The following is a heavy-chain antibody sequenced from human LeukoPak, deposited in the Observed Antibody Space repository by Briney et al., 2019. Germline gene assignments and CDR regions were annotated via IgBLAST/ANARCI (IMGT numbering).Heavy chain of an antibody. J-gene: IGHJ3*01. V-gene: IGHV4-4*07. CDR3: AKVFHD. CDR1: RGSISGDY. CDR2: IYTSGTT. Sequence: SETLSLTCTVSRGSISGDYWSWIRQPAGKGLEWIGLIYTSGTTNYNPSLKSRVTMSLDTSKNQFSLKLSSVTAADTAVYYCAKVFHDRGQGTMVTVSS.